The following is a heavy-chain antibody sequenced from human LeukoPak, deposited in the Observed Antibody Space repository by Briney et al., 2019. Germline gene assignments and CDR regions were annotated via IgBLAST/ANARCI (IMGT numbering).Heavy chain of an antibody. CDR1: GFTFSSYG. CDR3: AKPPTSYYYGSGSYSPYYFDY. Sequence: GGSLRLSCAASGFTFSSYGMSWVRQAPGKGLEWVSAISGSGGSTYYADSVKGRFTISRDNSKNTLYLRMNSLRAEDTAVYYCAKPPTSYYYGSGSYSPYYFDYWGQGTLVTVSS. V-gene: IGHV3-23*01. CDR2: ISGSGGST. D-gene: IGHD3-10*01. J-gene: IGHJ4*02.